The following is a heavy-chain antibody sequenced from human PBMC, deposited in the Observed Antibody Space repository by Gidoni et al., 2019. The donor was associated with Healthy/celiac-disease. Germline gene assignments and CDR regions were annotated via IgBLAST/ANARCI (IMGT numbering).Heavy chain of an antibody. V-gene: IGHV3-30*18. CDR1: GFPFSSYG. J-gene: IGHJ4*02. CDR3: AKPRLLDYIWGPLDY. D-gene: IGHD3-16*01. Sequence: QVQLVESGGGVVQPGRSLRLSCAASGFPFSSYGMHWVRQAPGKGVEWVAVRSYDGSNKYYADSVKGRFTISRDNSKNTRYLQMNSLRAEDTAVYYCAKPRLLDYIWGPLDYWGQGTLVTVSS. CDR2: RSYDGSNK.